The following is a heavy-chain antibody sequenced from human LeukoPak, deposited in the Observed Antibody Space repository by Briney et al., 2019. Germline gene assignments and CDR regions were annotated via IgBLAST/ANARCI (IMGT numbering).Heavy chain of an antibody. CDR2: INGDGSRT. CDR1: GFAFSDYW. D-gene: IGHD5-24*01. CDR3: ARGIRTDGTTCWGH. Sequence: GGSLRLSCAASGFAFSDYWMDWVRQAPGKGLVWVSRINGDGSRTEYADSVKGRFTISRDNAKNTLYLQTNSLRAEDTAVYYCARGIRTDGTTCWGHWGQGTLVTVSS. J-gene: IGHJ4*02. V-gene: IGHV3-74*03.